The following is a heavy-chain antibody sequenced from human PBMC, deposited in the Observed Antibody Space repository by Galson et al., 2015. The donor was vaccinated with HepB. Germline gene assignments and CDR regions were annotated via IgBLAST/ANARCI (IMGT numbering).Heavy chain of an antibody. Sequence: SLRLSCAASGFTFSSYSMSWVRQAPGKGLEWVSSISSSSSYIYYADSVKGRFTISRDNAKNSLYLQMNSLRAEDTVVYYCAREGRIYGDYNYYYGMDVWGQGTTVTVSS. V-gene: IGHV3-21*01. D-gene: IGHD4-17*01. CDR2: ISSSSSYI. J-gene: IGHJ6*02. CDR3: AREGRIYGDYNYYYGMDV. CDR1: GFTFSSYS.